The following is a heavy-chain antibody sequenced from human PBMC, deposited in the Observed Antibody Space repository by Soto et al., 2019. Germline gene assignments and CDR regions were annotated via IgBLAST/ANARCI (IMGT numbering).Heavy chain of an antibody. CDR1: GFTFSSYS. CDR3: ARDLEVYGYSNCDY. CDR2: ISGSSSYI. V-gene: IGHV3-21*01. Sequence: EVQLLESGGGLVKPGGSLRLSCAASGFTFSSYSMSWVRQAPGKGLEWVSSISGSSSYIYYADSVRGRFSISRDNAKNSLYLQMNSLRAEDTAVYYCARDLEVYGYSNCDYWGQGTLVTVSS. D-gene: IGHD6-13*01. J-gene: IGHJ4*02.